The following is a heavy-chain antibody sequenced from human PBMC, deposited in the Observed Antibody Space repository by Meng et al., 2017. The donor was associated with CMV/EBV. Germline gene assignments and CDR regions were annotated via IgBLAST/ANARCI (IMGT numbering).Heavy chain of an antibody. CDR2: ISSSSSYI. CDR3: ARSRHRSTCSSTSCYGVDY. Sequence: AGSLSLSCAVSGLTFSSYSMNWVRQAPGKGLEWVSSISSSSSYIYYADSMKGRFTIPRDNAKNSLYLQMNSLRAEDTAVYYCARSRHRSTCSSTSCYGVDYWGQGTLVTVSS. J-gene: IGHJ4*01. CDR1: GLTFSSYS. V-gene: IGHV3-21*01. D-gene: IGHD2-2*01.